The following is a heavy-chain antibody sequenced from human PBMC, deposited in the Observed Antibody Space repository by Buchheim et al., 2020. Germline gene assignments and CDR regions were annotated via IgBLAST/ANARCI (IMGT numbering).Heavy chain of an antibody. Sequence: EVQLVESGGGLVQPGGSLRLSCAASGFMFSSYEMNWVRQAPGKGLEWVSYISSSGDTIHYADSVKGRFTISRDNAKNSLDLQMNSLRVDDTAAYYCARDRGFVIDYWGQGAL. J-gene: IGHJ4*02. CDR1: GFMFSSYE. D-gene: IGHD3-10*01. CDR3: ARDRGFVIDY. V-gene: IGHV3-48*03. CDR2: ISSSGDTI.